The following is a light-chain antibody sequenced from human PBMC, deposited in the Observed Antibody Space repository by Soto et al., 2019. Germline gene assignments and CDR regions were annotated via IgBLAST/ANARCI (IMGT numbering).Light chain of an antibody. CDR3: SSYTRSSTLHV. J-gene: IGLJ1*01. CDR2: DVS. CDR1: SSDVGGYNY. Sequence: QSVLTQPASVSGAPGQSITISCTGTSSDVGGYNYVSWYQQDPGKDPKLLIYDVSNRPSGVSNRFSGSKSGNTASLTISGLQAEDEADYYCSSYTRSSTLHVFGTGTKVTVL. V-gene: IGLV2-14*01.